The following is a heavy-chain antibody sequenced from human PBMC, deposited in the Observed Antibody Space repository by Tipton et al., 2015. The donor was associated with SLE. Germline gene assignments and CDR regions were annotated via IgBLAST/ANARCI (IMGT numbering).Heavy chain of an antibody. D-gene: IGHD1-26*01. Sequence: SLRLSCAASGFTFSSFAMHWVRQAPGKGLEWVAVITHDGINKYYVDSVKGRFTISRDSSKNTLYLQMNSLRAEDTAVYYCARADGAWDPMDVWGQGTTVTVSS. J-gene: IGHJ6*02. CDR1: GFTFSSFA. CDR3: ARADGAWDPMDV. CDR2: ITHDGINK. V-gene: IGHV3-30*03.